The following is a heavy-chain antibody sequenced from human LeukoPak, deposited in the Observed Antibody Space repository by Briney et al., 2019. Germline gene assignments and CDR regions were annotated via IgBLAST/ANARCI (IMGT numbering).Heavy chain of an antibody. CDR3: ANWQWSPGTYYYYYYYMDV. D-gene: IGHD6-19*01. V-gene: IGHV3-30*02. CDR2: IRYDGSNK. Sequence: GGSLRLSCAASGFTFSSYGMHWVRQAPGKGLEWVAFIRYDGSNKYYADSVKGRFTISRDNSKNTPYLQMSSLRAEDTAVYYCANWQWSPGTYYYYYYYMDVWGKGTTVTVSS. J-gene: IGHJ6*03. CDR1: GFTFSSYG.